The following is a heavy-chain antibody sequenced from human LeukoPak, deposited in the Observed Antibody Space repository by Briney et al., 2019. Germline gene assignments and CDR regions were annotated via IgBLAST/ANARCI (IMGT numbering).Heavy chain of an antibody. CDR3: AREAFDSSGPPLYY. J-gene: IGHJ4*02. V-gene: IGHV7-4-1*02. Sequence: ASVKASCKASGYIFTNYAINWVRQAPGQGLEWMGWINTNTGNPTYAQGFTGRFVFSLDTSVSTAYLQISSLKAEDTAVYYCAREAFDSSGPPLYYWGQGTLVTVSS. CDR1: GYIFTNYA. CDR2: INTNTGNP. D-gene: IGHD3-22*01.